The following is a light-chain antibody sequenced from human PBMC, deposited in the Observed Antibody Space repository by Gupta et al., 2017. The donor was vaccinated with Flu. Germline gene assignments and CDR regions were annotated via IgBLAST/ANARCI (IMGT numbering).Light chain of an antibody. Sequence: QTVVTQEPSFSVSPGGTVTLTCGLSSGSVSTSYYPSWYQQTPGQAPRTLIYSTNTRPSGVPDRFSGSILGNKAALTITGAQADDESDYYCVLYMGSSWVFGGGTKLTVL. V-gene: IGLV8-61*01. CDR1: SGSVSTSYY. CDR2: STN. CDR3: VLYMGSSWV. J-gene: IGLJ3*02.